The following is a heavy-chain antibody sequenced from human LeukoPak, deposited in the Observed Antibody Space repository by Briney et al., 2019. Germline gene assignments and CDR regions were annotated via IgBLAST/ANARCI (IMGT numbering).Heavy chain of an antibody. D-gene: IGHD4-17*01. Sequence: SETLSLTCSVSNDSINNFYWTWIRQPAGRGLEWIGTVSTSDTPHYNPSLNSRVVISIDKSKTHFSLRLISVTAADTAVYFCAGDYSSLVMGHWGQGTPVTVSS. CDR1: NDSINNFY. CDR2: VSTSDTP. V-gene: IGHV4-4*07. J-gene: IGHJ4*02. CDR3: AGDYSSLVMGH.